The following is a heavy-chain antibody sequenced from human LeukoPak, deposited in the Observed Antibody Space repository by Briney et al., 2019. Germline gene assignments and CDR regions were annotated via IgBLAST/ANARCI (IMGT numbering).Heavy chain of an antibody. CDR3: ARVHITIFGVVNYYFDY. D-gene: IGHD3-3*01. CDR2: IYYSGST. Sequence: PSETLSLTCTVSGGSISSYYWSWIRQPPGKGLEWIGYIYYSGSTNYNPSLKSRVTISVDTSKNQFSLKLSSVTAADTAVYYCARVHITIFGVVNYYFDYWGQGTLVTVSS. CDR1: GGSISSYY. J-gene: IGHJ4*02. V-gene: IGHV4-59*01.